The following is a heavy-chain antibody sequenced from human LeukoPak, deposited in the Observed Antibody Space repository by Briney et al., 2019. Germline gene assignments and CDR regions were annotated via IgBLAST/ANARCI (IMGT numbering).Heavy chain of an antibody. CDR2: ISAYNGNT. CDR1: GYIFTNYG. CDR3: ARGSYYDSSGYYYFDY. Sequence: ASVKVSCKASGYIFTNYGITWVRQAPGQGLEWMGWISAYNGNTNYAQKLQGRVTMTTDTSTSTAYMELRSLRSDDTAVYYCARGSYYDSSGYYYFDYWGQGTLVTVSS. J-gene: IGHJ4*02. D-gene: IGHD3-22*01. V-gene: IGHV1-18*01.